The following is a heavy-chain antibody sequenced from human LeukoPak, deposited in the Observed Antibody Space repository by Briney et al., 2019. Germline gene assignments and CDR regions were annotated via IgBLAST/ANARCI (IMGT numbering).Heavy chain of an antibody. D-gene: IGHD3-22*01. Sequence: SETLSLTCTVSGDSFSTYYWSWIRQPAGKGLEWIGHIYTSGTTNYNPSLKSRVTMSIDTSKNQFSLKLSSVTAADTAVYYCARAYYDSSGSLGYWGQGTLVTVSS. J-gene: IGHJ4*02. CDR2: IYTSGTT. CDR1: GDSFSTYY. V-gene: IGHV4-4*07. CDR3: ARAYYDSSGSLGY.